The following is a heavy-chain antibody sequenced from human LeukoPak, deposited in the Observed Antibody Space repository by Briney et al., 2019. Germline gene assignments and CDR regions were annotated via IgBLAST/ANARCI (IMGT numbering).Heavy chain of an antibody. CDR1: GYTFTDYY. V-gene: IGHV1-2*02. D-gene: IGHD5-18*01. Sequence: ASVSVSCKSSGYTFTDYYLHWVRQAPGQGLEWMGWITPKTGGTNYAQKFKGRVTMTRDTSISTVYMDLSGLRSDVTAVYYCARDHAYNYDFDYWGQGTLVTVSS. CDR2: ITPKTGGT. CDR3: ARDHAYNYDFDY. J-gene: IGHJ4*02.